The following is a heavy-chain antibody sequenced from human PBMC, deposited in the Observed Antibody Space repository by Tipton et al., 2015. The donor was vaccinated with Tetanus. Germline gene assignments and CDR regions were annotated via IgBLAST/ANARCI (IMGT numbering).Heavy chain of an antibody. CDR1: GGSISSFY. CDR2: IYYSGSA. D-gene: IGHD6-19*01. CDR3: ARDLGIAVAGTPIYYYYGMDV. V-gene: IGHV4-59*01. J-gene: IGHJ6*02. Sequence: TLSLTCTVSGGSISSFYWSWIRQPPGKGLEWIGYIYYSGSAKYNPSLKSRVTISEDTSKNQFSLKLSSVTAADTAVYYCARDLGIAVAGTPIYYYYGMDVWGQGTTVTVSS.